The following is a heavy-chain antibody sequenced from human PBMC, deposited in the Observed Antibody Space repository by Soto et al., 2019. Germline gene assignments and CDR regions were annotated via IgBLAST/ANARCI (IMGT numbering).Heavy chain of an antibody. CDR2: IDWDDDR. V-gene: IGHV2-70*01. CDR3: ARIPSVRHDFWSSDYYYGMDV. D-gene: IGHD3-3*01. J-gene: IGHJ6*02. CDR1: GFSLSTSGMC. Sequence: SGPTLVNPTQTLTLTCTFSGFSLSTSGMCVSWIRQPPGKAPEWLALIDWDDDRYYSTSLKTRLTISKDTSKNQVVLTMTNMDPVDTATYYCARIPSVRHDFWSSDYYYGMDVWGQGTTVTVSS.